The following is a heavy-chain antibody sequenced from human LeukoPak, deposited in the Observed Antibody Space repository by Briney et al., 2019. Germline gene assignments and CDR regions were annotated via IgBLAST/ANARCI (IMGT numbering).Heavy chain of an antibody. D-gene: IGHD3-16*01. J-gene: IGHJ5*02. CDR2: IKQDGSEK. CDR1: GFTFSSYW. Sequence: GGSLRLSCAASGFTFSSYWMSWVRQAPGKGLEWVANIKQDGSEKYYVDSVKGRFTISRDNSKNTLYLQMNSLRAEDTAVYYCASEQIRGGFWFDPWGQGTLVTVSS. V-gene: IGHV3-7*03. CDR3: ASEQIRGGFWFDP.